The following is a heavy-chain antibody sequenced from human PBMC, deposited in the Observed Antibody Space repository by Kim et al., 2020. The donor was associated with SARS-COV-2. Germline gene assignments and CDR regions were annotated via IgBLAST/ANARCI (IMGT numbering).Heavy chain of an antibody. CDR2: INPNSGGT. V-gene: IGHV1-2*02. J-gene: IGHJ6*02. CDR1: GYTFTGYY. Sequence: ASVKVSCKASGYTFTGYYMHWVRQAPGQGLEWMGWINPNSGGTNYAQKFRGRVTMTRDTSISTAYMELSRLRSDDTAVYYCARDRLLPYGMDVWGQGTTVTVSS. CDR3: ARDRLLPYGMDV.